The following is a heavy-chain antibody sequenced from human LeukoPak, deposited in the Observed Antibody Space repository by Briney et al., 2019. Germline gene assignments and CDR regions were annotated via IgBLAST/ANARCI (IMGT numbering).Heavy chain of an antibody. CDR3: AKDGWYYESSGLGAFDV. Sequence: SGGSLTLSCAASGFTFSRYAMSWVRQAPGQGLAWVSTVSGSGGSTYYADSVQGRFTISRDNSKNTLYLQMDSLRADDTAVYYCAKDGWYYESSGLGAFDVWGQGTMVTVSS. CDR1: GFTFSRYA. V-gene: IGHV3-23*01. CDR2: VSGSGGST. D-gene: IGHD3-22*01. J-gene: IGHJ3*01.